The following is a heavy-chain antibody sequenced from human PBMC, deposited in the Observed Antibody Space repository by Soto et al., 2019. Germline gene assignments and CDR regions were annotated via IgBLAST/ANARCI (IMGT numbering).Heavy chain of an antibody. CDR3: ARDVGPVTIFGEALSGYFDF. CDR1: GFSFGTYW. D-gene: IGHD3-3*01. J-gene: IGHJ4*02. Sequence: GSLRLSCAVSGFSFGTYWMSWVRQAPGKGLEWLASIKEDGSERYYLDSVKGRFTISRDNAKDSLSLQMNSLRGEDTAFYYCARDVGPVTIFGEALSGYFDFWGQGTLVTVSS. CDR2: IKEDGSER. V-gene: IGHV3-7*03.